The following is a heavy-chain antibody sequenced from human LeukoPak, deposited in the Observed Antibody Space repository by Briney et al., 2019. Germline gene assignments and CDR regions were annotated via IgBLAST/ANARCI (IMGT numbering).Heavy chain of an antibody. J-gene: IGHJ3*02. CDR3: ASYGRTEGDALDI. CDR1: GYTFTSYD. V-gene: IGHV1-8*01. D-gene: IGHD1/OR15-1a*01. CDR2: MNPNSGNT. Sequence: GASVKVSCKASGYTFTSYDINWVRQATGQGLEWMGWMNPNSGNTGYAQKFQGRVTMTRNTSISTAYMELSSLRSEDTAVYYCASYGRTEGDALDIWGQGTMVTVSS.